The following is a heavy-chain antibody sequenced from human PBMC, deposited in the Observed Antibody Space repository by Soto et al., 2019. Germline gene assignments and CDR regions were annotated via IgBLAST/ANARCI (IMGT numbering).Heavy chain of an antibody. CDR3: AKYTEVVVTAYFDY. V-gene: IGHV3-23*01. CDR2: ISGSGGSP. Sequence: SLRLSCTASGFSFSAYALSWVRQAPGKGLEWVSGISGSGGSPYYADSVKGRFTISRDNSMNTLYLQMNSLRAEDTATYYCAKYTEVVVTAYFDYWGQGALVTVSS. D-gene: IGHD2-21*02. CDR1: GFSFSAYA. J-gene: IGHJ4*02.